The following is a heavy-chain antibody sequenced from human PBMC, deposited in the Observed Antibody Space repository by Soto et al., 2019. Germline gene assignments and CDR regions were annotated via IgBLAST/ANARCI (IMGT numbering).Heavy chain of an antibody. Sequence: QVQLVESGGGVVQPGRSLRLSCAASGFTFSRYGMHWVRQAPGKGLEWVAVISYDGSNKYYADSVKGRFTISRDNSKNTLYLQMNSLRAEDMAVYYCAKDQLRGVRGVITYYDGMDVGGQGTTVTVSS. CDR2: ISYDGSNK. CDR3: AKDQLRGVRGVITYYDGMDV. V-gene: IGHV3-30*18. J-gene: IGHJ6*02. CDR1: GFTFSRYG. D-gene: IGHD3-10*01.